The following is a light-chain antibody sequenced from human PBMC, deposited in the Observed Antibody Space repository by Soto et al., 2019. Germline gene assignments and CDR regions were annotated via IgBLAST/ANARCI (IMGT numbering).Light chain of an antibody. CDR3: QQYGSSPRT. CDR1: QSVSSNY. CDR2: DAS. Sequence: IVFSQSPGTLSLSPGERATLSCRASQSVSSNYLAWYQQKPGQTPKVLIYDASNRATGIPARFSGSGSGTDFTLTVSSLEPEDVAVYYCQQYGSSPRTFGQGTKVDIK. J-gene: IGKJ1*01. V-gene: IGKV3-20*01.